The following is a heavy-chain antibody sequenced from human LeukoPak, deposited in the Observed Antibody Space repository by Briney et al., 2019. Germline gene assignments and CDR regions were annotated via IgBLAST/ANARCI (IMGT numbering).Heavy chain of an antibody. CDR3: ARHSDYSSSWIPYYFDY. V-gene: IGHV4-59*08. D-gene: IGHD6-13*01. J-gene: IGHJ4*02. CDR1: GGSISSYY. Sequence: SETLSLTCTVSGGSISSYYWSWIRQPPGKGLEWIGYIYYSGSTNYNASLKSRVTISVDTSKNQFSLKLSSVTAADTAVYYCARHSDYSSSWIPYYFDYWGQGTLVTVSS. CDR2: IYYSGST.